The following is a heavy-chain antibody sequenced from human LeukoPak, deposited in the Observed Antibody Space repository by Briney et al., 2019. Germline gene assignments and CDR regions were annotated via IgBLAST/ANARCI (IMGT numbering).Heavy chain of an antibody. CDR1: GFTFSSYA. CDR2: ISGSGGST. Sequence: PGASLRLSCAASGFTFSSYAMSWVRQAPGKGLEWASAISGSGGSTYYADSVKGRFTISRDNSKNTLYLQMNSLRAEDTAVYYCAKDLDGYYDSSGYSYYFDYWGQGTLVTVSS. D-gene: IGHD3-22*01. CDR3: AKDLDGYYDSSGYSYYFDY. J-gene: IGHJ4*02. V-gene: IGHV3-23*01.